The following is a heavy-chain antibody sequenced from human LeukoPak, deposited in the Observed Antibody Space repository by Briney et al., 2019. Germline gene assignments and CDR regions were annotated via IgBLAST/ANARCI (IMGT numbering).Heavy chain of an antibody. CDR2: INNSGGST. J-gene: IGHJ4*02. D-gene: IGHD6-19*01. CDR1: GFTFSTYA. CDR3: VKPGLAVPGTRYFDY. V-gene: IGHV3-64D*06. Sequence: GGSLRLSCSASGFTFSTYAMHWVRQAPGKGLEYVSAINNSGGSTYHADSVKGRFTMSRDSSKNTLYLQMSSLRPEDTAVYYCVKPGLAVPGTRYFDYWGQGTLVTVSS.